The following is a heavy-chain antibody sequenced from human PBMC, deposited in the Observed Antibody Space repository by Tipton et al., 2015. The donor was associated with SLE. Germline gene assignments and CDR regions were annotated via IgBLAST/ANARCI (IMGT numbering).Heavy chain of an antibody. D-gene: IGHD6-6*01. J-gene: IGHJ4*02. CDR1: GGSFSGYY. Sequence: GLVKPSETLSLTCAVYGGSFSGYYWSWIRQPPGKGLEWIGEINHSGSTNYNPSLKSRVTISVDTSKNQFSLKLSPVTAADTAVYYCASVVGSSESYWGQGTLVTVSS. V-gene: IGHV4-34*01. CDR3: ASVVGSSESY. CDR2: INHSGST.